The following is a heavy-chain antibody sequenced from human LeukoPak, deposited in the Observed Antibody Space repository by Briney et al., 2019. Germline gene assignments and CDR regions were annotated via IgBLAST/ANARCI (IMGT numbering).Heavy chain of an antibody. J-gene: IGHJ4*02. CDR3: ARQSFTMIRGVTSLDY. Sequence: ASMKVSCKASGYTFTSYYMHWVRQAPGQGLEWMGMINPTGGNTNYAQKFQGRVTMTRDMSTTTVYMDLSSLRSEDTAVYYCARQSFTMIRGVTSLDYWGQGTLVTVSS. D-gene: IGHD3-10*01. V-gene: IGHV1-46*01. CDR1: GYTFTSYY. CDR2: INPTGGNT.